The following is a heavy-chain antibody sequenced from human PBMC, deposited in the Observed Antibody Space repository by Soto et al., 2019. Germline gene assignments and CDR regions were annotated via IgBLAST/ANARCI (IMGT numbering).Heavy chain of an antibody. V-gene: IGHV4-34*01. Sequence: QVHLQQWGAGLLKPSETLSLTCAVYGGSFSGYYWSWIRQSPDKGLEWIGEINHRGSTNYNPSLKSRVTLSVDTSKNQFSLNMSSVIAADAAVDFCGRGYDWNYAYWCRETLVTVSS. CDR2: INHRGST. D-gene: IGHD1-7*01. J-gene: IGHJ4*01. CDR1: GGSFSGYY. CDR3: GRGYDWNYAY.